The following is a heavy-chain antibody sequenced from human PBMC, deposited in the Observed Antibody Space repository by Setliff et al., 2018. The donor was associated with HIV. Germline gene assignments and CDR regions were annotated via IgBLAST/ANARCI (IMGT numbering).Heavy chain of an antibody. J-gene: IGHJ3*02. Sequence: SETLSLTCTVSGGSITNYYWSWVRQPAGKGLEWIGRIYTSGSTNYNPSIKSRVTMSVDTSKNQFSLKLSSVTAADTAVYYCARGTYYYDSSGFRDAFDIWGQGTMVTVSS. CDR2: IYTSGST. CDR1: GGSITNYY. V-gene: IGHV4-4*07. CDR3: ARGTYYYDSSGFRDAFDI. D-gene: IGHD3-22*01.